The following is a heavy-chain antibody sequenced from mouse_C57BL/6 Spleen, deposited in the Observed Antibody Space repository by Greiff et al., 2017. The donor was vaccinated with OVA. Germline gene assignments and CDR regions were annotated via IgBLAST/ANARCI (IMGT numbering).Heavy chain of an antibody. J-gene: IGHJ4*01. CDR2: IDPSDSET. V-gene: IGHV1-52*01. CDR1: GYTFTSYW. CDR3: ASKHHRGAMDY. Sequence: QVQLQQPGAELVRPGSSVKLSCKASGYTFTSYWMHWVKQRPIQGLEWIGNIDPSDSETHYNQKFKDKATLTVDKSSSTAYMQLSSLTSEDSAVYYCASKHHRGAMDYWGQGTSVTVSS.